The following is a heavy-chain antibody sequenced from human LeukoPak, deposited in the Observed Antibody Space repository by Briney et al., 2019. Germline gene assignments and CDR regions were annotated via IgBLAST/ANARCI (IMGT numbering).Heavy chain of an antibody. V-gene: IGHV3-30-3*01. J-gene: IGHJ6*02. Sequence: GGSLRLSCAASGFTFSNAWMNWVRQAPGKGLEWVAVISYDGSNKYYADSVKGRFTISRDNSKNTLYLQVNSLRAEDTAVYYCARKSGYTLLLLGYGMDVWGQGTTVTVSS. CDR1: GFTFSNAW. CDR3: ARKSGYTLLLLGYGMDV. CDR2: ISYDGSNK. D-gene: IGHD3-3*01.